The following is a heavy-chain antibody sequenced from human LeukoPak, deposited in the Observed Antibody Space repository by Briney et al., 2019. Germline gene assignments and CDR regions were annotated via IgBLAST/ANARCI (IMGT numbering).Heavy chain of an antibody. V-gene: IGHV4-59*11. D-gene: IGHD3-3*01. CDR3: ARLNYDFWSGYYHGFDY. J-gene: IGHJ4*02. CDR1: GGSISSHY. CDR2: IYYSGST. Sequence: SETLSLTCTVSGGSISSHYWSWIRQAPGKGLEWIAYIYYSGSTNYNPSLKSRVTISVDTSKNQFSLKLSSVTAADTAVYYCARLNYDFWSGYYHGFDYWGQGTLVTVSS.